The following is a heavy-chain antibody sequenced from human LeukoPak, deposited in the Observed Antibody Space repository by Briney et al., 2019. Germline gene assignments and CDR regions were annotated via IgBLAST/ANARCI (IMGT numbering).Heavy chain of an antibody. CDR3: ARPGVVGFPGYVWGSYRYDAFDI. J-gene: IGHJ3*02. D-gene: IGHD3-16*02. CDR1: GGSFSGYY. CDR2: INHSGST. Sequence: PSETLSLTCAVYGGSFSGYYWSWIRQPPGKGLEWIGEINHSGSTNYNPSLKSRVTISVDTSKNQFSLKLNSVTAADTAVYYCARPGVVGFPGYVWGSYRYDAFDIWGQGTMVTVSS. V-gene: IGHV4-34*01.